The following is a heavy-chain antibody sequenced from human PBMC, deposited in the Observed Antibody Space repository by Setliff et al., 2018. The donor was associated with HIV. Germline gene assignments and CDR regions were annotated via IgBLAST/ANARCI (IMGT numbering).Heavy chain of an antibody. CDR3: SINSPLSS. D-gene: IGHD6-6*01. CDR2: INRPAGGTT. J-gene: IGHJ4*02. CDR1: GFTFSAHG. Sequence: PGGSLRLSCAASGFTFSAHGMHWVRQAPGKGLEWVAFINRPAGGTTEYAAPVKGRFTISRDDSKNMAYLQMNSLKIEDTALYFCSINSPLSSWGQGTLVTVSS. V-gene: IGHV3-15*01.